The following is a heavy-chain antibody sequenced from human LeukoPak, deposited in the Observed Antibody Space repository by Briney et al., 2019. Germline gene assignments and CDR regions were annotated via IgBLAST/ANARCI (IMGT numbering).Heavy chain of an antibody. CDR2: ISSNGGST. CDR1: GFTFSSYA. CDR3: VKPQPGGGFDY. Sequence: GGSLRLSCAASGFTFSSYAMHWVRQAPGKGLEYVSAISSNGGSTYYADSVKGRFTISRDNSKNTLYLQMSSLRAEDTAVYYCVKPQPGGGFDYWGQGTLVTVSS. V-gene: IGHV3-64D*09. J-gene: IGHJ4*02. D-gene: IGHD1-14*01.